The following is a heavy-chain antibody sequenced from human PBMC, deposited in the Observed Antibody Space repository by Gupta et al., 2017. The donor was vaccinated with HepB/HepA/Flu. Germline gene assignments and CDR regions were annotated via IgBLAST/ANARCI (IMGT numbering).Heavy chain of an antibody. V-gene: IGHV3-48*03. D-gene: IGHD3-16*01. Sequence: QLVESGGGLVQPGGSLRLSCAASGVTVSSYEMNWVRQAPGKGLEWVSYNSRTGEIIDYTDAVKGRFTISRENAKNSLYLQMNSLRAEDTGVYYCTRGGGLWGHGTTVTVSS. CDR3: TRGGGL. CDR2: NSRTGEII. J-gene: IGHJ6*02. CDR1: GVTVSSYE.